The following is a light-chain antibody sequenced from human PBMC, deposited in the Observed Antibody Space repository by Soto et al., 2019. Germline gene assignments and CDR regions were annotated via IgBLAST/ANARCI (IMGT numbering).Light chain of an antibody. CDR2: AAS. Sequence: DIQMTQSPSSLSASAGDRVTITCRASQSISTYLNWYQQKPGKAPKLLIYAASSLQSGVPSRFSGSGSGTDFILTISSLQPEDFATYYCQQSDRTPRTFGQGTKLEIK. V-gene: IGKV1-39*01. CDR1: QSISTY. J-gene: IGKJ2*01. CDR3: QQSDRTPRT.